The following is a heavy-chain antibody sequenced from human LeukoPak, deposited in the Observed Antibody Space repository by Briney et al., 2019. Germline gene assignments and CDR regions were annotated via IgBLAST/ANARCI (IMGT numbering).Heavy chain of an antibody. CDR2: ISYDGSNK. Sequence: GGSLRLSCAVSGFTFSDHYMDWVRQAPGKGLEWVAVISYDGSNKYYADSVKGRFTISRDNSKNTLYLQMNSLRAEDTAVYYCAKDGGKAGYYRYDYWGQGTLVTVSS. J-gene: IGHJ4*02. CDR3: AKDGGKAGYYRYDY. V-gene: IGHV3-30*18. CDR1: GFTFSDHY. D-gene: IGHD3-9*01.